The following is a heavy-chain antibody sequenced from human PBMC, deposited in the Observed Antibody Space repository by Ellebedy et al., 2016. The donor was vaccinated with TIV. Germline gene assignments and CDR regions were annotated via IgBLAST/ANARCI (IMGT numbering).Heavy chain of an antibody. CDR1: GGSISSYY. CDR3: ARHTGGNYDILTGYYKGRRGAFDI. Sequence: MPSETLSLTCTVSGGSISSYYWSWIRQPPGKGLEWIGYISYSGSTNYNPSIKSRVTISVDTSKNQFSLKLSPVTAADTAVYYCARHTGGNYDILTGYYKGRRGAFDIWGQGTMVTVSS. CDR2: ISYSGST. D-gene: IGHD3-9*01. V-gene: IGHV4-59*01. J-gene: IGHJ3*02.